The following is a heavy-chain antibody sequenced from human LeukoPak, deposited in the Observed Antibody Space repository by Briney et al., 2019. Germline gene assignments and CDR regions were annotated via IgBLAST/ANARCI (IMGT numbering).Heavy chain of an antibody. D-gene: IGHD3-22*01. J-gene: IGHJ5*02. CDR2: IYYSGST. CDR3: ARALGSSGYGWFDP. CDR1: GGSISSGGYY. Sequence: PSQTLSLTCTVSGGSISSGGYYWSWIRQHPGDGLEWIGNIYYSGSTYYNPSLKSRLTISVDTSKNQFSLKLSSVTAADTAVYYCARALGSSGYGWFDPWGQGTLVTVSS. V-gene: IGHV4-31*03.